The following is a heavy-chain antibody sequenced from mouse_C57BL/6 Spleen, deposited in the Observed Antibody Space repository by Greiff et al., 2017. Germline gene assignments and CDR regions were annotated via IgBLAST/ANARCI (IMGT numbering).Heavy chain of an antibody. D-gene: IGHD1-1*01. V-gene: IGHV5-6*01. J-gene: IGHJ1*03. Sequence: EVQLVESGGDLVKPGGSLKLSCAASGFTFSSYGMSWVRQTPDKRLEWVATISSGGSYTYYPDSVKGRFTISRDNAKNTLYLQMSSLKSEDTAMYYCARQDYGSRGWYFDVWGKGTTVTVSS. CDR3: ARQDYGSRGWYFDV. CDR1: GFTFSSYG. CDR2: ISSGGSYT.